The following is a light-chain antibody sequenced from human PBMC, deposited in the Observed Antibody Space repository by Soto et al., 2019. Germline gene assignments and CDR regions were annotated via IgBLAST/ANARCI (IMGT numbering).Light chain of an antibody. V-gene: IGLV2-14*01. CDR1: SSDTAGYNY. CDR3: SSYTTSNTPLYV. J-gene: IGLJ1*01. CDR2: EVS. Sequence: QSALTQPASVSGSPGQSITISCTRTSSDTAGYNYVSWYQQHPGKAPKLMIYEVSNRPSGVSNRFSGSQSGNTASLTISGLQAEDEANYYCSSYTTSNTPLYVFGTGTKLTVL.